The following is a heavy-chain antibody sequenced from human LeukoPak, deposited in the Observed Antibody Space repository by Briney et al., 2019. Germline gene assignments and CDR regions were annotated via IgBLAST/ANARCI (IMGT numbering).Heavy chain of an antibody. V-gene: IGHV4-39*01. CDR3: ARHTGGYSGYDSLFDY. D-gene: IGHD5-12*01. CDR1: GGSISSSSYY. CDR2: IYYSGST. Sequence: SETLSLTCTVSGGSISSSSYYWGWIRQPPGKGLEWIGSIYYSGSTYYNPSLKSRVTISVDTSKNQFSLKLSSVTAADTAVYYCARHTGGYSGYDSLFDYWGQGTLVTVSS. J-gene: IGHJ4*02.